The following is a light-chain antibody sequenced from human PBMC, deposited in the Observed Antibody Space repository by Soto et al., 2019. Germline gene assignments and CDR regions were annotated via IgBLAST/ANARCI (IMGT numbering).Light chain of an antibody. V-gene: IGKV3-20*01. CDR3: QQHGIWGHT. Sequence: IVLKQSPGTLSLSPGERATLSCRASQSVSSSYLAWYQQKPGQAPRLLIYGASTRATGIPNRFSGSGSGTDFTLTISRLEPEDFAVYYCQQHGIWGHTFGPGAKVDIK. CDR1: QSVSSSY. CDR2: GAS. J-gene: IGKJ3*01.